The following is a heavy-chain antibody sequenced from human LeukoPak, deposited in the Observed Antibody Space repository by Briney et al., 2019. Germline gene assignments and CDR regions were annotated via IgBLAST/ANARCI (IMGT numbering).Heavy chain of an antibody. CDR3: VRGNYNFDY. CDR2: TYNRSTWYY. V-gene: IGHV6-1*01. Sequence: SQTLSLTCAISGESVSSTGASWNWIRQSPSRGLEWLGRTYNRSTWYYEYALSVQSRIIVAPDTSKNQFSLQLNSVTPEDTAVYYCVRGNYNFDYWGQGSLVTVSS. J-gene: IGHJ4*02. D-gene: IGHD5-24*01. CDR1: GESVSSTGAS.